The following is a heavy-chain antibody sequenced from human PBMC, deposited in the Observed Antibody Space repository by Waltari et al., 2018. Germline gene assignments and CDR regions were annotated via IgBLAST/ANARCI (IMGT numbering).Heavy chain of an antibody. D-gene: IGHD3-10*01. CDR2: INHSGST. CDR3: ARRARGVYAGYYYYYGMDV. V-gene: IGHV4-34*01. CDR1: GGSFSGYY. J-gene: IGHJ6*02. Sequence: QVQLQQWGAGLLKPSETLSLTCAVYGGSFSGYYWSWIRQPPGKGLEWIGEINHSGSTNDNPARKSRVTISVDTSKNQFSLKLSSVTAADTAVYYCARRARGVYAGYYYYYGMDVWGQGTTVTVSS.